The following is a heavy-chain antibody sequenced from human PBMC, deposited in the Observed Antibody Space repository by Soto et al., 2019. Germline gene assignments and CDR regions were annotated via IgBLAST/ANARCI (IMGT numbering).Heavy chain of an antibody. CDR3: ARDRSYDSSGFQFDY. D-gene: IGHD3-22*01. V-gene: IGHV4-61*01. Sequence: SETLSLTCTVSGGSVSSGSYYWSWIRQPPGKGLEWIGYIYYSGSTNYNPSLKSRVTISVDTSKNQFSLKLSSVTAADTAVYYCARDRSYDSSGFQFDYWGQGTLVTVSS. J-gene: IGHJ4*02. CDR2: IYYSGST. CDR1: GGSVSSGSYY.